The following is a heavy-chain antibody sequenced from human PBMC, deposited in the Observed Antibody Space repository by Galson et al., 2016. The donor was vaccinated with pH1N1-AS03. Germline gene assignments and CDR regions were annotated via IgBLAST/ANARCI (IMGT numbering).Heavy chain of an antibody. V-gene: IGHV1-18*01. J-gene: IGHJ4*02. CDR2: ISGYDGHT. Sequence: GQGLEWMGWISGYDGHTGYAQKFQGRVTMTTDTSTNTAYMELRSLTSDDTAVYYCARDESGYMYWGQGTLVTVSS. CDR3: ARDESGYMY. D-gene: IGHD3-3*01.